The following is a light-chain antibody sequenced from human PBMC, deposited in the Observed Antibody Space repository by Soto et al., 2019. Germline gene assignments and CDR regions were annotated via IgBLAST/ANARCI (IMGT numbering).Light chain of an antibody. CDR2: EAS. J-gene: IGKJ4*01. CDR3: QQRSNWPLT. V-gene: IGKV3-11*01. CDR1: QSVSSY. Sequence: EIVLSQSPATLSLSPGERATLSCRASQSVSSYLVWYQQKPGQAPRLLIYEASNRATGIPARFSGSGSGTDFTLTISSLEPEDFAVYYCQQRSNWPLTFGGGTKVEIK.